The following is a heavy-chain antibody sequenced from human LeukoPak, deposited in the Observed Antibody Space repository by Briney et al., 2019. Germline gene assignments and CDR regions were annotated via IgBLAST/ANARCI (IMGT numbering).Heavy chain of an antibody. CDR1: GFTFSNYG. D-gene: IGHD1-1*01. Sequence: GGSLRLSCAASGFTFSNYGMHWVRQTPGKGLEWVALISSDGSKNIYADSVKGRFTISRDNSKNTVYLQMNSLRAEDTAVYYCVKGLVQTTMSYSVDYWGQGALVTVSS. V-gene: IGHV3-30*18. CDR3: VKGLVQTTMSYSVDY. CDR2: ISSDGSKN. J-gene: IGHJ4*02.